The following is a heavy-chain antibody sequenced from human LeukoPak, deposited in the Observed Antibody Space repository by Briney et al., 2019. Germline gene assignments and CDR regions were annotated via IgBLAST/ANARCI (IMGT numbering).Heavy chain of an antibody. D-gene: IGHD2-2*02. CDR1: VYTFTSYF. CDR3: ARDRGYCSSTSCYSPLNWFDP. J-gene: IGHJ5*02. CDR2: INPSGGST. V-gene: IGHV1-46*01. Sequence: ASVKVSCKASVYTFTSYFMHWVRQAPGQGLEWMGIINPSGGSTSYAQKFQGRVTMTRDMSTSTVYMELSSLRSEDTAVYYCARDRGYCSSTSCYSPLNWFDPWGQGTLVTVSS.